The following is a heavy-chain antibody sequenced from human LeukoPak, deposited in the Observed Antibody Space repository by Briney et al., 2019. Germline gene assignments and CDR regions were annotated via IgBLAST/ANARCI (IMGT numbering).Heavy chain of an antibody. CDR3: ARGARYCSSTSCYIWFDP. V-gene: IGHV1-69*01. CDR2: IIPIFGTA. D-gene: IGHD2-2*02. CDR1: GGTFISYA. Sequence: SVKVSCKASGGTFISYAISWVRQAPGQGLEWMGGIIPIFGTANYAQKFQGRVTITADESTSTAYMELSSLRSEDTAVYYCARGARYCSSTSCYIWFDPWGQGTLVTVSS. J-gene: IGHJ5*02.